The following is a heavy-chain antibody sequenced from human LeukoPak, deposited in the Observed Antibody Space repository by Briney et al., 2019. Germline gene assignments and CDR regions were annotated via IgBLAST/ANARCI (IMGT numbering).Heavy chain of an antibody. CDR3: ARESQSYYSNYFPYGMDV. Sequence: PGGSLRLSCAASGFTFSSYAMSWVRQAPGKGLEWVSAISGSGGSTYYADSVKGRFTISRDNSKNTLYLQMNSLRAEDTAVYYCARESQSYYSNYFPYGMDVWGQGTTVTVSS. CDR2: ISGSGGST. D-gene: IGHD4-11*01. V-gene: IGHV3-23*01. J-gene: IGHJ6*02. CDR1: GFTFSSYA.